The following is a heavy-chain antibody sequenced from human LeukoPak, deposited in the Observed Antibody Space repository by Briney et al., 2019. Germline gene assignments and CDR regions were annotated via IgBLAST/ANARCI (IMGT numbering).Heavy chain of an antibody. Sequence: SETLSLTCTVSGGSISGYYWSWIRQPPGKGLEWIGYIYYSGSTSYNPSLKSRVTISVDTSKNQFSLKLTSVTAADTAVYYCARDTHYYDPSAYYSRGEYYHHGMDAWGQGTPVTASS. J-gene: IGHJ6*02. D-gene: IGHD3-22*01. V-gene: IGHV4-59*01. CDR2: IYYSGST. CDR3: ARDTHYYDPSAYYSRGEYYHHGMDA. CDR1: GGSISGYY.